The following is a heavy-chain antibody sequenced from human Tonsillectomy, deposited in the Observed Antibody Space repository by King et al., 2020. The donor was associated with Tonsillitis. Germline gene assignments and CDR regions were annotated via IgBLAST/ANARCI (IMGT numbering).Heavy chain of an antibody. D-gene: IGHD5-18*01. Sequence: VQLQQWGAGLLKPSETLSLTCAVHAGSFSDYYWSWIRQPPGKGLEWIGEVNHSGSTNYNPSLKSRVTISVDTPKNQFSLNLSSVTAADTAVYYCARVLLGAYIYGFRSWYLDLWGRGTLVTVSS. CDR2: VNHSGST. J-gene: IGHJ2*01. CDR1: AGSFSDYY. CDR3: ARVLLGAYIYGFRSWYLDL. V-gene: IGHV4-34*01.